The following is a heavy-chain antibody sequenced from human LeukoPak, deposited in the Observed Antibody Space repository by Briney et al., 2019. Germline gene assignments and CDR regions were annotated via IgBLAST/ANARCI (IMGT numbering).Heavy chain of an antibody. CDR3: AGGLLWFGELSDFWPTYGMDV. CDR1: GFTFSSYW. V-gene: IGHV3-74*01. CDR2: INSDGSST. D-gene: IGHD3-10*01. Sequence: GGSLRLSCAASGFTFSSYWMHWVRQAPGKGLVWVSRINSDGSSTSYADSVKGRFTISRDNAKNTLYLQMNGLRAEDTAVYYCAGGLLWFGELSDFWPTYGMDVWGKGTAVTVSS. J-gene: IGHJ6*04.